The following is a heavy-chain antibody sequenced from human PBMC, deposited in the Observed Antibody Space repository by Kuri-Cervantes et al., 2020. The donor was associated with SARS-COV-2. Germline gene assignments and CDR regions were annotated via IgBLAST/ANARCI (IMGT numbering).Heavy chain of an antibody. D-gene: IGHD6-13*01. V-gene: IGHV3-7*01. CDR1: GFTFSSYW. CDR3: ARASSSWYPLHFDY. J-gene: IGHJ4*02. CDR2: IKQDGSEK. Sequence: GGSLRLSCAASGFTFSSYWMSWVRQAPGKGLEWVANIKQDGSEKYYVDSVKGRFTISRDYAKNSLYLQMSSLRAEDTALYYCARASSSWYPLHFDYWGQGTLVTVSS.